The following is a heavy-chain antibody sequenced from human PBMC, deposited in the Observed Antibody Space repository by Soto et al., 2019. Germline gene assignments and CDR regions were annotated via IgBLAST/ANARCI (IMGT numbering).Heavy chain of an antibody. CDR2: INHSGST. CDR1: GGSFSGYY. CDR3: ARGPSSSWYVGEVDY. Sequence: QVQLQQWGAGLLKPSETLSLTCAVYGGSFSGYYWSWIRQPPGKGLEWIGEINHSGSTNYNPSLKSRVTISVDTSKNQFSLKLSSVTAADTAVYYCARGPSSSWYVGEVDYWGQGTLVTVSS. V-gene: IGHV4-34*01. J-gene: IGHJ4*02. D-gene: IGHD6-13*01.